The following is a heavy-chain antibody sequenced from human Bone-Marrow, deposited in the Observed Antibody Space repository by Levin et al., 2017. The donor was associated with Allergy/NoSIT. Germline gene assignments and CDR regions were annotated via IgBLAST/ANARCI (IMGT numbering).Heavy chain of an antibody. D-gene: IGHD2/OR15-2a*01. Sequence: SETLSLTCSVSGASMNTYYWSWVRQAPEKGLEWIGYINYSGNTNYNPSLKSRVTMSVDTSKNQFSLKLTSVTAADTAIYYGAGEDEAHFPPALDYWGQGTLVTVSS. V-gene: IGHV4-59*01. CDR3: AGEDEAHFPPALDY. CDR2: INYSGNT. CDR1: GASMNTYY. J-gene: IGHJ4*02.